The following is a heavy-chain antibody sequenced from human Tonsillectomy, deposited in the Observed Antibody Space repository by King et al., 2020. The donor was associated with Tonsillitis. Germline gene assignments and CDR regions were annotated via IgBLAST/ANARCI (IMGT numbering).Heavy chain of an antibody. J-gene: IGHJ4*02. CDR3: TRDIRSGVVPAPWD. CDR1: GFTFGDYA. V-gene: IGHV3-49*04. Sequence: QLVQSGGGLVQPGRSLRLSCTASGFTFGDYAMSWVRQAPGKGLEWVGFIRSKAYGGTTEYAASVKGRFTISRDDYKSIAYLQMNSLKTEDTAVYYCTRDIRSGVVPAPWDWGQGTLVTVSS. CDR2: IRSKAYGGTT. D-gene: IGHD2-2*01.